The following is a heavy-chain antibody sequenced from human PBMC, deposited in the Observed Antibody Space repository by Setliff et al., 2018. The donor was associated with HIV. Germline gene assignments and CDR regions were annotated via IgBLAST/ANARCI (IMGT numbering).Heavy chain of an antibody. CDR3: AKHFLLWSNAFHI. J-gene: IGHJ3*02. CDR1: GFTFSNYV. CDR2: ISSSSSYI. Sequence: GGSLRLSCAGSGFTFSNYVMNWVRLAPGKGLEWVSCISSSSSYIYYGDSVKGRFTISRDNAKNSLYLQMNSLRAEDSAVYYCAKHFLLWSNAFHIWGQGTMVTVSS. D-gene: IGHD2-21*01. V-gene: IGHV3-21*04.